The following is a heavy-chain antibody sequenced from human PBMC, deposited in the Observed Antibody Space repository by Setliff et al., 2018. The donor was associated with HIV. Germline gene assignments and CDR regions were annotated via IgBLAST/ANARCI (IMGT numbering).Heavy chain of an antibody. J-gene: IGHJ4*02. CDR2: IYYSGET. V-gene: IGHV4-59*01. D-gene: IGHD3-22*01. CDR1: GGSINNYF. Sequence: PSETLSLTCTVSGGSINNYFWSWIRQSPGRGLEWIGYIYYSGETNYNPSLKSRVTFSVDTSKNQFSLKLSSVTAADSAVYYCARDHKYYYDSSGLDYWGQGTLVTVSS. CDR3: ARDHKYYYDSSGLDY.